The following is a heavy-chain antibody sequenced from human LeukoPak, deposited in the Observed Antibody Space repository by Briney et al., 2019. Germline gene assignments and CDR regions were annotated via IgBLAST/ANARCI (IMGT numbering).Heavy chain of an antibody. CDR3: ARDPNWNYVEGYDY. V-gene: IGHV3-21*01. D-gene: IGHD1-7*01. CDR1: GFTFSSYS. Sequence: KPGGSLRLSCAASGFTFSSYSMNWVRQAPGKGLEWVSSISSSSSYIYYADSVKGRFTISRDNAKNSLYLQMNSLRAEDTAVYYCARDPNWNYVEGYDYWGQGTLVTVSS. J-gene: IGHJ4*02. CDR2: ISSSSSYI.